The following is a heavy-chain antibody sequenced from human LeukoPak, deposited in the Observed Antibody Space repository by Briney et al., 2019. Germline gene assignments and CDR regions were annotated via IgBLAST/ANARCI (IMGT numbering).Heavy chain of an antibody. CDR1: GFTFSGSD. V-gene: IGHV3-73*01. CDR3: TTLDFDY. D-gene: IGHD4-23*01. Sequence: GGSLRLSCAASGFTFSGSDMHWVGQASGPGLEGVGRIRIKTNSYATEYAASVKGRFTISRDDSKNTAYLQMNSLKTEDTAAYYCTTLDFDYWGQGALVTVSS. J-gene: IGHJ4*02. CDR2: IRIKTNSYAT.